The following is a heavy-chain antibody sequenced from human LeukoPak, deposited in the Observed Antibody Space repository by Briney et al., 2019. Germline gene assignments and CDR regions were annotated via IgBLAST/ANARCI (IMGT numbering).Heavy chain of an antibody. CDR2: IYYSGST. V-gene: IGHV4-59*01. CDR1: GGSISSYY. J-gene: IGHJ2*01. CDR3: ARGPSVSWRASRDGVVPVYWYFDL. D-gene: IGHD2-2*01. Sequence: SETLSPTCTVSGGSISSYYWSWIRQPPGKGLEWIGYIYYSGSTNYNPSLKSRVTISVDTSKNQFSLKLSSVTAADTAVYYCARGPSVSWRASRDGVVPVYWYFDLWGRGTLVTVSS.